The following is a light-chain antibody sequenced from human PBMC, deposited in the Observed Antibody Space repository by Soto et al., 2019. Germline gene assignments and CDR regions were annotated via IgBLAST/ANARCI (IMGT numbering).Light chain of an antibody. CDR3: AAWDDSLNGPV. CDR1: SSNIGSYT. V-gene: IGLV1-44*01. Sequence: QSVLTQPPSASGTPGQRVTISCSGSSSNIGSYTVNWYQQVPGTAPKLLIYINNQRPSGVPDRFSGSKSGTSASLAIGGLQSDDEADYYCAAWDDSLNGPVFGGGTKLTVL. J-gene: IGLJ2*01. CDR2: INN.